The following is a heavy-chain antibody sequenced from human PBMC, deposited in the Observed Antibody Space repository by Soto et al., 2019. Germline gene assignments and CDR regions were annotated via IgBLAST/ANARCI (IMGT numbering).Heavy chain of an antibody. J-gene: IGHJ4*02. CDR1: VFTFSDSW. CDR2: ITPDGSDR. CDR3: ARDSAFSSFDY. V-gene: IGHV3-7*01. D-gene: IGHD3-3*02. Sequence: GGSLRLSCAASVFTFSDSWMNWVRQSPGKGLQWVASITPDGSDRYYVASVKGRFSISRDNAKNSLYLQMNNLRAEDTAVYYCARDSAFSSFDYWGQGSLVTVSS.